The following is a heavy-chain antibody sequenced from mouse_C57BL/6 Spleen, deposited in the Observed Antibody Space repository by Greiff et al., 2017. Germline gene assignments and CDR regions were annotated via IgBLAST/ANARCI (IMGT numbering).Heavy chain of an antibody. CDR3: ARFYYGSSIFAY. J-gene: IGHJ3*01. V-gene: IGHV1-53*01. D-gene: IGHD1-1*01. CDR2: INPSNGGT. CDR1: GYTFTSYW. Sequence: QVQLQQPGTELVKPGASVKLSCKASGYTFTSYWMHWVKQRPEQGLEWIGNINPSNGGTNYNEKFKGKATLTVDKSSSTAYMQLSSLTSEDSAVYYCARFYYGSSIFAYWGQGTLVTVSA.